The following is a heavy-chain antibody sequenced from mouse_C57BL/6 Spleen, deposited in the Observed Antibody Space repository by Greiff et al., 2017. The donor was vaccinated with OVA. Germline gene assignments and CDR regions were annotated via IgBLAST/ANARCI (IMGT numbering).Heavy chain of an antibody. Sequence: VKLMESGAELVRPGTSVKMSCKASGYTFTNYWIGWAKQRPGHGLEWIGDIYPGGGYTNYNEKFKGKATLTADKSSSTAYMQFSSLTSEDSAIYYCARSGDGYSFAYWGQGTLVTVSA. V-gene: IGHV1-63*01. CDR1: GYTFTNYW. CDR2: IYPGGGYT. CDR3: ARSGDGYSFAY. D-gene: IGHD2-3*01. J-gene: IGHJ3*01.